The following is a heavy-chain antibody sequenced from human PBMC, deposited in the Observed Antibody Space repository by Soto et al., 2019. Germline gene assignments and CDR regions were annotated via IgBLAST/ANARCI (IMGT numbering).Heavy chain of an antibody. D-gene: IGHD3-10*01. V-gene: IGHV4-59*08. CDR2: LYYSGST. Sequence: ASETLSLTCTVSGGSISSYYWSWIRQPPGKGLEWIGYLYYSGSTNYNPSLKSRVTMSIDTSKNQFSLKLSSVTAADTAVYYCGSLLMVRGIGTFDIWGQGKMVTVSS. CDR1: GGSISSYY. CDR3: GSLLMVRGIGTFDI. J-gene: IGHJ3*02.